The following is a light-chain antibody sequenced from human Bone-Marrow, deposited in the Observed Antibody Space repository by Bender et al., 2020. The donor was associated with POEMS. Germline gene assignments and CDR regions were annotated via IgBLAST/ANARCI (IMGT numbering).Light chain of an antibody. CDR2: EGS. CDR3: SSYGGTNNLI. CDR1: SSDVGSSVL. Sequence: QSALTQPASVSGSPGQSITISCTGTSSDVGSSVLVSWYQQYSGKAPKLIIYEGSKRPSGVSYRFSGSESANTASLTISGLQAEDDADYYCSSYGGTNNLIFGGGTKLTVL. J-gene: IGLJ2*01. V-gene: IGLV2-14*02.